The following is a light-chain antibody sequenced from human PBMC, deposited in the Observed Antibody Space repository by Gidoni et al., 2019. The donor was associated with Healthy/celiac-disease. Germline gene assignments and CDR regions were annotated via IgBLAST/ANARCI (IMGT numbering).Light chain of an antibody. V-gene: IGLV2-14*01. J-gene: IGLJ2*01. CDR2: DVS. CDR3: SSYTSSSTLDVV. CDR1: SSDVGGYNY. Sequence: HSALPQPASVSGSPGQSFTISCTGTSSDVGGYNYVSWYQQHPGKAPKLMIYDVSNRPSGVSNRFSGSKSGNTASLTISGLQAEDEADYYCSSYTSSSTLDVVFGGGTKLTVL.